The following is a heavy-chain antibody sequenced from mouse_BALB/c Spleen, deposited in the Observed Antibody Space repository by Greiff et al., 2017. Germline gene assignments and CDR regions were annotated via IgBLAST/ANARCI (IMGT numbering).Heavy chain of an antibody. J-gene: IGHJ2*01. CDR1: GYTFTSYV. CDR2: INPYNDGT. V-gene: IGHV1-14*01. CDR3: ASYDGYYYFDY. Sequence: VQLQQSGPELVKPGASVKMSCKASGYTFTSYVMHWVKQKPGQGLEWIGYINPYNDGTKYNEKFKGKAKLTSDKSSSTSYMELSSLTSEDSAVDYGASYDGYYYFDYWGQGSTLTVSS. D-gene: IGHD2-3*01.